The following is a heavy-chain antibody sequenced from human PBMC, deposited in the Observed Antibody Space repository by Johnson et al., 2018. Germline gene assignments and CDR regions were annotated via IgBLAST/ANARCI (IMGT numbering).Heavy chain of an antibody. V-gene: IGHV3-23*04. CDR2: ISGSGGST. CDR1: GFTFSSYA. CDR3: ARVGVHYYDSSGYLSNFQH. D-gene: IGHD3-22*01. Sequence: VQLVESGGGLVQXGGSLRLSCAASGFTFSSYAMSWVRQAPGKGLEWVSAISGSGGSTDYADSVKGRFTLSRDNSKNTLYLQMNTLRAEETAVYYCARVGVHYYDSSGYLSNFQHCGQGTLVTVSS. J-gene: IGHJ1*01.